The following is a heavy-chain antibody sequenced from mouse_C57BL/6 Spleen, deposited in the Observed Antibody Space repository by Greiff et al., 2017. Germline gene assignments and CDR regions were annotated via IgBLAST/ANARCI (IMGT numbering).Heavy chain of an antibody. Sequence: DVQLQESGPGLVKPSQSLSLTCSVTGYSITSGYYWNWIRQFPGNKLEWMGYISYDGSNNYNPSLKNRISITRDTSKNQFFLKLNSVTTEDTATYYCASNPQAPYWGQGTLVTVSA. J-gene: IGHJ3*01. V-gene: IGHV3-6*01. D-gene: IGHD3-2*02. CDR1: GYSITSGYY. CDR3: ASNPQAPY. CDR2: ISYDGSN.